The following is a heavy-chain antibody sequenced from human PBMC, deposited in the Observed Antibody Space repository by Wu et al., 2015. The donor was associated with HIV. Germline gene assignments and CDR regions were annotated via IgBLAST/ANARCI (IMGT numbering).Heavy chain of an antibody. J-gene: IGHJ3*02. D-gene: IGHD3-22*01. CDR2: IIPIFGTA. Sequence: QVQLVQSGAEVKKPGSSVKVSCKASGGTFSSYAISWVRQAPGQGLEWMGGIIPIFGTANYAQKFQGRVTITADESTSTAYMELSSLRSEDTAVYYCARDVILSYDSSTRDAFDIWGQGTMVTVSS. V-gene: IGHV1-69*12. CDR1: GGTFSSYA. CDR3: ARDVILSYDSSTRDAFDI.